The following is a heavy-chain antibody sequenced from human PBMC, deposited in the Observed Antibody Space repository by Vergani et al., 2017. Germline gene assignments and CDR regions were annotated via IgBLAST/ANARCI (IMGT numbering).Heavy chain of an antibody. J-gene: IGHJ4*02. D-gene: IGHD2-2*02. CDR1: GGSISSYY. Sequence: QVQLQESGPGLVKPSETLSLTCTVSGGSISSYYWSWIRQPAGKGLEWIGRIYISGSTNYNPSLKSSITMSLDTSKNQFSLKLSSVTAADTAVYYCASDRSPQYRIFDYWGQGTLVTVSS. CDR2: IYISGST. V-gene: IGHV4-4*07. CDR3: ASDRSPQYRIFDY.